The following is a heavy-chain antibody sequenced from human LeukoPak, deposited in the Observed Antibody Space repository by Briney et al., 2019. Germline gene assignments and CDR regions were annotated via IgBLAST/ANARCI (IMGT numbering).Heavy chain of an antibody. CDR2: IYYSGST. CDR1: GVSISSYY. J-gene: IGHJ3*02. D-gene: IGHD6-13*01. Sequence: SETLSLTCTVSGVSISSYYWTWIRQPPGEGLEWIGYIYYSGSTNYNPSLKSRVTISVDTSKNQFSLKLSSVTAADTAVYYCARALQPGVYAFDIWGQGTMVAVSS. CDR3: ARALQPGVYAFDI. V-gene: IGHV4-59*01.